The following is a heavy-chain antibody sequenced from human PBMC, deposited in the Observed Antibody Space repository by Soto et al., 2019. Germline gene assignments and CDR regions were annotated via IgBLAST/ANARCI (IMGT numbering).Heavy chain of an antibody. D-gene: IGHD3-9*01. CDR3: ARSASRYVDLLSAFDP. Sequence: SETLSLTCTVSGASLSSGSYYWSWIRQPPGKGLEWLGYIYYSGTSKYNPSLTSRVTLSVDMSKNQFSLKLNSVTAADSAVYFCARSASRYVDLLSAFDPWGQGVLVPVSS. J-gene: IGHJ5*02. CDR2: IYYSGTS. V-gene: IGHV4-61*01. CDR1: GASLSSGSYY.